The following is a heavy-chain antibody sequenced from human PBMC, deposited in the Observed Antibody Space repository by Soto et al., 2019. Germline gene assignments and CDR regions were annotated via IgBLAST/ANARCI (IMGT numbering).Heavy chain of an antibody. J-gene: IGHJ4*02. D-gene: IGHD5-12*01. CDR1: GATYSNSA. CDR3: ARGGVDVVATSAFDY. Sequence: QVQLVQSGAEVKKPGSSVKVSCKASGATYSNSAISWVRQAPGQGLEWMGGINPILGIPDYAHKFQGRVTITADESTNTVYMDLGSLRSEDTALYFCARGGVDVVATSAFDYWGQGTVVTVSS. CDR2: INPILGIP. V-gene: IGHV1-69*10.